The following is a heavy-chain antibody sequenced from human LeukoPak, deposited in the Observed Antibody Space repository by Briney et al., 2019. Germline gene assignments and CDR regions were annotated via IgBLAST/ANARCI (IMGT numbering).Heavy chain of an antibody. V-gene: IGHV4-59*08. D-gene: IGHD4-17*01. CDR3: ARLDYGDYGALGY. CDR1: GGSISSYY. Sequence: SETLSLTCTVSGGSISSYYWSWIRQPPGKGLEWIGYIYYSGSTNYNPSLKSRVTISVDTSKNQFSLKLSPVTAADTAVYYCARLDYGDYGALGYWGQGTLVAVSS. CDR2: IYYSGST. J-gene: IGHJ4*02.